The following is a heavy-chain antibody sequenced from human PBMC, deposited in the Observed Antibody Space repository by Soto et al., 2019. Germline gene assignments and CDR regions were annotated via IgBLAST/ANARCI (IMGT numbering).Heavy chain of an antibody. CDR2: ISSYGGST. V-gene: IGHV3-64*01. Sequence: EVQLVESGGGLVQPGGSLRLSCAASGFTFSSYAMHWVRQAPGKGLEYVSAISSYGGSTYYANSVKGRFTISRDNSKSTLYLQMGSLRAEDMAVYYCARDPDRSGYYYFDYWGQGTLVTVSS. CDR3: ARDPDRSGYYYFDY. CDR1: GFTFSSYA. D-gene: IGHD3-22*01. J-gene: IGHJ4*02.